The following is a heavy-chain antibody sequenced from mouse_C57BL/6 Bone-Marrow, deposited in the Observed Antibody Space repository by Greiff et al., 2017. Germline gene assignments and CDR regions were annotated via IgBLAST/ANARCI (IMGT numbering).Heavy chain of an antibody. Sequence: QVQLQQSGPELVRPGASVKISCKAPGYTFTSHWMQWVRKRPGQGLEWIGEIFPGRGSTYYNEKFKGKATLTVDTSSSTAYMQLSSLTSEDSAVYFCARWEYDYDLAWFAYWGQGTLVTVSA. CDR3: ARWEYDYDLAWFAY. CDR2: IFPGRGST. D-gene: IGHD2-4*01. CDR1: GYTFTSHW. V-gene: IGHV1-56*01. J-gene: IGHJ3*01.